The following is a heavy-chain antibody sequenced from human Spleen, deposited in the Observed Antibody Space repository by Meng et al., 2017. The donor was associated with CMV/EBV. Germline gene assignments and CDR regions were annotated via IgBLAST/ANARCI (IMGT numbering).Heavy chain of an antibody. D-gene: IGHD3-10*01. Sequence: GESLKISCKGSGYRFTNYWITWVRQTPGKGLEWMGIIYPDDSDTTYNPSFQGQVTFSVEKSINTAYLEWSSLKASDTATYYCARLIGGNSGIFDYWGQGTLVTVSS. V-gene: IGHV5-51*01. J-gene: IGHJ4*02. CDR2: IYPDDSDT. CDR1: GYRFTNYW. CDR3: ARLIGGNSGIFDY.